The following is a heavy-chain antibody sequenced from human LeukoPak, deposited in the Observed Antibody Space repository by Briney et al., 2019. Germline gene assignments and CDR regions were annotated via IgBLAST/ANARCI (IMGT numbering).Heavy chain of an antibody. J-gene: IGHJ6*02. Sequence: ASVKVSCKASGYTFTSYDINWVRQATGQGLEWMGWMNPNSGNTGYAQKFQGRVTITADESTSTAYMELSSLRSEDTAVYYCARRAAEYCSGGSCQDYYYGMDVWGQGTTVTVSS. D-gene: IGHD2-15*01. V-gene: IGHV1-8*01. CDR3: ARRAAEYCSGGSCQDYYYGMDV. CDR2: MNPNSGNT. CDR1: GYTFTSYD.